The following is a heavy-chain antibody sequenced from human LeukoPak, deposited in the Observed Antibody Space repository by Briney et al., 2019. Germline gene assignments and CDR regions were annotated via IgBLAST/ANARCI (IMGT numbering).Heavy chain of an antibody. V-gene: IGHV4-30-2*01. CDR1: GGSITSGGYS. CDR3: ARLQRRYCSSTSCYLNWFDP. Sequence: SQTLSLTCAVSGGSITSGGYSWSWIRQPPGKGLEWIGYIYHSGRTYYNPSLKSRVTISVDRSKNRFSLKLSSVTAADTAVYYCARLQRRYCSSTSCYLNWFDPWGQGTLVTVSS. D-gene: IGHD2-2*01. CDR2: IYHSGRT. J-gene: IGHJ5*02.